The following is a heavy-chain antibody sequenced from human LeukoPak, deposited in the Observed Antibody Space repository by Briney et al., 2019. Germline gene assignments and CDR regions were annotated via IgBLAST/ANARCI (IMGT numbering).Heavy chain of an antibody. CDR2: ISSSGGGT. J-gene: IGHJ5*02. CDR1: GFTFSSYA. CDR3: VKYSNSCYDP. D-gene: IGHD6-13*01. V-gene: IGHV3-64D*06. Sequence: GGSLRLSCSASGFTFSSYAVHWVRQAPGRGLEYVSAISSSGGGTYYADSVKGRFTISRDNSKNTLYLQMSSLRAEDTAVYYCVKYSNSCYDPWGQGTLVAVSS.